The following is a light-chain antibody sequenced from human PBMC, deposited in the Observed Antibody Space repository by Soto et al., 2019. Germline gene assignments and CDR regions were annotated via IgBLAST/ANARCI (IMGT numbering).Light chain of an antibody. J-gene: IGKJ2*01. V-gene: IGKV3-20*01. CDR3: QQYRSSPPYT. Sequence: EIVLTQSPGPRSFSPGERATLSCRASQMVSSSSLAWYQQKPGKAPSLLIYGASSRATGIPGRFSGSGSGTDFTLTISRLEPEDFAVYFCQQYRSSPPYTFGQGTKLEI. CDR1: QMVSSSS. CDR2: GAS.